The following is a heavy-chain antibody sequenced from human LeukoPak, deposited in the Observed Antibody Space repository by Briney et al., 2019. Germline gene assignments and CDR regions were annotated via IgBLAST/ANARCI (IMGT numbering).Heavy chain of an antibody. J-gene: IGHJ4*02. CDR2: INTDTGNP. D-gene: IGHD2-15*01. Sequence: ASVKVSCKASGYTFTRYAINWVRQAPGQGLEWMGWINTDTGNPPYAQGFTGRFVFSLDTSVSTAYLQISSLEAEDTAVYFCARVLRGSCSGGSGYNFYSWGQGTLVTVSS. V-gene: IGHV7-4-1*02. CDR1: GYTFTRYA. CDR3: ARVLRGSCSGGSGYNFYS.